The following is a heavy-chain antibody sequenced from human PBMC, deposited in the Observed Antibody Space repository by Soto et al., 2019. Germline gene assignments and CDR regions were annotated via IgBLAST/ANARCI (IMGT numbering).Heavy chain of an antibody. D-gene: IGHD4-17*01. CDR2: ICNDGSKQ. CDR1: GFTFSRYG. J-gene: IGHJ4*02. CDR3: ARDDDYEANAIAL. Sequence: QVQLVESGGGVVQPGRSLRLSCVASGFTFSRYGMHWVRQAPGKGLEWVAVICNDGSKQDYDDSVKGRFTISRDNSKNTLYLEMDSLRDEDTSVYYCARDDDYEANAIALWGQGTLVTVSS. V-gene: IGHV3-33*01.